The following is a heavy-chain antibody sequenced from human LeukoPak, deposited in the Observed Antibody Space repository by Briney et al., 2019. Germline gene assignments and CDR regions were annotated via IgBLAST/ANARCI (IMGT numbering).Heavy chain of an antibody. D-gene: IGHD3-22*01. CDR1: GYTFTGYY. J-gene: IGHJ4*02. Sequence: ASVKVSCKASGYTFTGYYMHWVRQAPGQGLEWMGRINPNSGGTNYAQKFQGRVTMTRDTSISAAYMELSRLRSDDTAVYYCARETYYYDSSGYQADDYWGQGTLVTVSS. V-gene: IGHV1-2*06. CDR2: INPNSGGT. CDR3: ARETYYYDSSGYQADDY.